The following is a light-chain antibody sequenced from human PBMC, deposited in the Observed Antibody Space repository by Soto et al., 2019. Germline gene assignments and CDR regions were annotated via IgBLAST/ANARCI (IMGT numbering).Light chain of an antibody. V-gene: IGKV1-5*01. J-gene: IGKJ2*01. CDR3: QQYNSYSPMYT. Sequence: DIQMTQSPSTLSASVGDRVTITCRASQSISSCLAWYQQKPGKAPKLLIYDASSLESGVPSRFSGSGSGTEFTLTISSLQPDDFATSYCQQYNSYSPMYTFGQGTKLEIK. CDR2: DAS. CDR1: QSISSC.